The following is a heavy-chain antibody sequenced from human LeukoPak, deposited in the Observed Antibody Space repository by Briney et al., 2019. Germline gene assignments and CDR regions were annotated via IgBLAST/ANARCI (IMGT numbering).Heavy chain of an antibody. CDR2: ISGSGDYS. CDR3: AKDFSAGGNYGYGRLDP. CDR1: GFTFSNYV. J-gene: IGHJ5*02. D-gene: IGHD4-17*01. V-gene: IGHV3-23*01. Sequence: GGSLRPSCAASGFTFSNYVMNWVRQAPGKGLEWVSAISGSGDYSNSADSVKGRFTISRDNSENTLYLQMNSLRAEDTAVYYCAKDFSAGGNYGYGRLDPWGQGTLVTVSS.